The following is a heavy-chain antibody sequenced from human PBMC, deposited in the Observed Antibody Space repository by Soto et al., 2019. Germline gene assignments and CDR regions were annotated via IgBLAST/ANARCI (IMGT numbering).Heavy chain of an antibody. CDR1: GASITSTSYH. CDR2: FYYSGST. CDR3: ARSVGDYYYGMDV. J-gene: IGHJ6*02. Sequence: PSETLSLTCTVSGASITSTSYHWGWIRQPPGKGLEWIGNFYYSGSTYYNQSLRNRVTISVDASKNQFSVKVSSVTATDTAVYYCARSVGDYYYGMDVWGQGTTVT. D-gene: IGHD1-26*01. V-gene: IGHV4-39*01.